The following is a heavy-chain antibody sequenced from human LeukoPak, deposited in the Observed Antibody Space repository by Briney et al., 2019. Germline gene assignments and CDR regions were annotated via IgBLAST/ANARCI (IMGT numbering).Heavy chain of an antibody. CDR3: ARLARITIFGVVITGPYNYYYYYMDV. J-gene: IGHJ6*03. CDR1: GGSFSGYY. CDR2: INHSGST. D-gene: IGHD3-3*01. V-gene: IGHV4-34*01. Sequence: SETLSLTCAVYGGSFSGYYWSWIRQPPGKGLEWIGEINHSGSTNYNPSLKSGVTISVETSKNQFSLKLSSVTAADTAVYYCARLARITIFGVVITGPYNYYYYYMDVWGKGTTVTVSS.